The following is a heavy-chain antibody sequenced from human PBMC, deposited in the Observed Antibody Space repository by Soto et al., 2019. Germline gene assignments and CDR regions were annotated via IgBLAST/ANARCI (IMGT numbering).Heavy chain of an antibody. J-gene: IGHJ6*02. Sequence: QVQLVESGGGVVQPKRSQRLSCTASKFTFASYVMHWVRQAPGEGLEWVALISFDGTNKYYADSVKGRFTISRDNSKNTMDLQMNSLRPEDTAVYYCAREMIPMIMGGMSAMDVWGQGTTVTVS. D-gene: IGHD3-22*01. CDR2: ISFDGTNK. CDR3: AREMIPMIMGGMSAMDV. V-gene: IGHV3-30*04. CDR1: KFTFASYV.